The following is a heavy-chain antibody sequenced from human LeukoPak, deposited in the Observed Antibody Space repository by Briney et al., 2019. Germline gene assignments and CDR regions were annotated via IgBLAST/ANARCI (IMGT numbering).Heavy chain of an antibody. CDR2: IIPSSGTT. V-gene: IGHV1-69*01. D-gene: IGHD3-9*01. Sequence: SVKASCKASGGTFNTYGVGWVRQAPGQGLEWMGGIIPSSGTTNYAQKFQGRVTITADESTSTAYMDLSSLTSQDTAVYYCARGRSGFDWDDGGGFDPWGQGTLVTVSS. CDR3: ARGRSGFDWDDGGGFDP. J-gene: IGHJ5*02. CDR1: GGTFNTYG.